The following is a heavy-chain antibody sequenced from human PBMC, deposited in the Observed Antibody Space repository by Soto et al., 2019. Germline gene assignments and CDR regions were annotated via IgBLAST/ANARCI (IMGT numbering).Heavy chain of an antibody. D-gene: IGHD6-19*01. CDR1: GYTFTSYA. CDR3: ARGGYSSGWYEGGWFDP. Sequence: QVQLVQSGAEVKKPGASVKVSCKASGYTFTSYAMHWVRQAPGQKLERMGWINAGNGNTKHSQKVQGRVTITRDTSAGTAYMEVSSLRSEDTAVYYCARGGYSSGWYEGGWFDPWGQGALVTVSS. CDR2: INAGNGNT. J-gene: IGHJ5*02. V-gene: IGHV1-3*01.